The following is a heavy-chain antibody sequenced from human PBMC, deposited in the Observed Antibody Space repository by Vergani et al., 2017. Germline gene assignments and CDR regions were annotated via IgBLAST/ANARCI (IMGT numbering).Heavy chain of an antibody. CDR3: VGGHLAAAGTGWVGWFDP. CDR2: INHSGST. Sequence: QVQLQQWGAGLLKPSETLSLTCAVYGGSFSGYYWSWIRQPPGKGLEWIGEINHSGSTHYNPSLKSRVTISVDTSKNQFSLKLSSVTAADTAVYYCVGGHLAAAGTGWVGWFDPWGQGTLVTVSA. V-gene: IGHV4-34*01. J-gene: IGHJ5*02. CDR1: GGSFSGYY. D-gene: IGHD6-13*01.